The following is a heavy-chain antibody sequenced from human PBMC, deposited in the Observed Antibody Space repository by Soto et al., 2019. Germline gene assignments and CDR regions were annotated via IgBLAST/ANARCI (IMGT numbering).Heavy chain of an antibody. J-gene: IGHJ1*01. CDR3: AKEAEEQ. D-gene: IGHD1-1*01. CDR2: IIPMFDIT. CDR1: GGNFNTYA. V-gene: IGHV1-69*01. Sequence: QLQLVQSGAEVKERGSSVKISCKTSGGNFNTYALTWVRQAPGQGLEWIGGIIPMFDITNVAQRFQGRVTLNADDSMATAYMVMTCLRAGDTAVDYCAKEAEEQRGQWTLVSVYS.